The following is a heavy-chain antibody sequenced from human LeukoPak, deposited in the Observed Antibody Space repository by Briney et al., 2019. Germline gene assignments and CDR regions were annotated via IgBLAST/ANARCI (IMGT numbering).Heavy chain of an antibody. V-gene: IGHV3-48*04. D-gene: IGHD1-26*01. Sequence: GGSLRLSCAASGFTFSSYSMNWVRQAPGKGLEWVSYISSGGSTTYYAGSVKGRFTVSRDNAKNSPYLQMNSLRAEDTAGYYCARDHMGYDYWGQGTLVTVSS. CDR1: GFTFSSYS. CDR2: ISSGGSTT. J-gene: IGHJ4*02. CDR3: ARDHMGYDY.